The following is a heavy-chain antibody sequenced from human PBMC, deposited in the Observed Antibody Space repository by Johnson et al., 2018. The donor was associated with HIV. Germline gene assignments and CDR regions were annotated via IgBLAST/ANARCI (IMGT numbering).Heavy chain of an antibody. CDR1: GFTFSTYT. CDR2: ISYDGSNK. Sequence: MQLVESGGGVVQPGRSLRLSCAASGFTFSTYTMHWVRQAPGKGLEWVTVISYDGSNKYYADSVKGRFAISRDNSKNTLYLQMNSLRPDDTAMYYCAGVGDWYVFDIWGQGTMVTVSS. V-gene: IGHV3-30*09. D-gene: IGHD2-21*02. J-gene: IGHJ3*02. CDR3: AGVGDWYVFDI.